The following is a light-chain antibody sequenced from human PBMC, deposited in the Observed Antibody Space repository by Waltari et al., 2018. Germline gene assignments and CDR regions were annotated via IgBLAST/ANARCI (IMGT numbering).Light chain of an antibody. CDR3: QQFYSTLWT. J-gene: IGKJ1*01. V-gene: IGKV4-1*01. Sequence: DIVMTQSPDSLAVSLGERATINCKSSQSVLYSSNNNNYLSWYKQKPGQPPKLLIYWASTRESVVPSRFSCSGSGTDFTLTISSLQSEDVAFYDCQQFYSTLWTFGQGTKVEIK. CDR2: WAS. CDR1: QSVLYSSNNNNY.